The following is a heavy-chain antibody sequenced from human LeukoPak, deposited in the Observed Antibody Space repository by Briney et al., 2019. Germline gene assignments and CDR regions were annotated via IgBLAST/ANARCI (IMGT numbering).Heavy chain of an antibody. CDR1: GFTFSSYA. D-gene: IGHD3-22*01. CDR3: AREWYYDSKGDYFDY. CDR2: ISYDGSNK. Sequence: GGSLRLSCAASGFTFSSYAMHWVRQAPGKGLEWVAVISYDGSNKYHADSVKGRFTISRDNSKNTLYLQMNSLRAEDTAVYYCAREWYYDSKGDYFDYWGQGTLVTVSS. J-gene: IGHJ4*02. V-gene: IGHV3-30-3*01.